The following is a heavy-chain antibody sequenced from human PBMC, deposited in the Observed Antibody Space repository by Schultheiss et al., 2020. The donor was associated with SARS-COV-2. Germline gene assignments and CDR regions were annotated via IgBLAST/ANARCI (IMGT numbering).Heavy chain of an antibody. CDR3: ARLMDSSSSYFDY. V-gene: IGHV4-39*01. Sequence: SETLSLTCTVSGGSISSYYWGWIRQPPGKGLEWIGSIYHSGSTYYNPSLKSRVTISVDTSKNQFSLKLSSVTAADTAVYYCARLMDSSSSYFDYWGQGTLVTVSS. D-gene: IGHD6-6*01. CDR1: GGSISSYY. CDR2: IYHSGST. J-gene: IGHJ4*02.